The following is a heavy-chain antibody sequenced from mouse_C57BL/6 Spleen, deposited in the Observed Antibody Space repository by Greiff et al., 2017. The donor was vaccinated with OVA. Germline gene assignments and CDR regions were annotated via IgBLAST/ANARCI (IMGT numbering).Heavy chain of an antibody. D-gene: IGHD2-5*01. CDR1: GYTFTSYW. Sequence: QVQLQQPGAELVMPGASVKLSCKASGYTFTSYWITWVKQRPGQGLEWIGDIYPGSGSTNYNEKFKSKATLTVDTSSSTAYMQLSSLTSEDSAVYYCAHYSNGIDAMDYWGQGTSVTVSS. CDR3: AHYSNGIDAMDY. V-gene: IGHV1-55*01. CDR2: IYPGSGST. J-gene: IGHJ4*01.